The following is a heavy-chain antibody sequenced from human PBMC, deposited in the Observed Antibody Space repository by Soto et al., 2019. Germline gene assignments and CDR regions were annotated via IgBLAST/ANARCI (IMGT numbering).Heavy chain of an antibody. V-gene: IGHV3-33*01. CDR2: IWYDGSNK. CDR1: GFTFSSYG. J-gene: IGHJ4*02. D-gene: IGHD6-13*01. CDR3: AREAAHYYFDY. Sequence: GGSLRLSCAASGFTFSSYGMHWVRQAPGKGLEWVAVIWYDGSNKYYADSVKGRFTISRDNSKNTLYLQMNSLRAEDTAVYYCAREAAHYYFDYWGQGTLVTVSS.